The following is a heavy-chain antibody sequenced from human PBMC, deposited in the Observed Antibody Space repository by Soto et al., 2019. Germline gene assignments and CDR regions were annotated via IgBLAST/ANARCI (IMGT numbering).Heavy chain of an antibody. CDR3: ARHRPYYYDSSGYSGIGTYYYYGMDV. J-gene: IGHJ6*02. V-gene: IGHV5-51*01. Sequence: GESLKISCKGSGYSFTSYWISWVRQMPGKGLEWMGIIYPGDSDTRYSPSFQGQVTISADKSISTAYLQWSSLKASDTAMYYCARHRPYYYDSSGYSGIGTYYYYGMDVWGQGTTVTVSS. D-gene: IGHD3-22*01. CDR1: GYSFTSYW. CDR2: IYPGDSDT.